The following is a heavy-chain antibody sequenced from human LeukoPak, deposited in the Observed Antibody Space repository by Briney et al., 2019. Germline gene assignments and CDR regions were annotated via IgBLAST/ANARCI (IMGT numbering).Heavy chain of an antibody. V-gene: IGHV4-4*02. CDR2: IYHSGST. CDR1: GGSISSSNW. J-gene: IGHJ4*02. CDR3: ASSDSFTFYFDY. Sequence: SGTLSLTCAVSGGSISSSNWWSWVRQPPGKGLEWIGEIYHSGSTNYNPSLKSRVTISVDTSKNQFSLKLSSVTAADTAVYYCASSDSFTFYFDYWGQGTLVTVSS. D-gene: IGHD2/OR15-2a*01.